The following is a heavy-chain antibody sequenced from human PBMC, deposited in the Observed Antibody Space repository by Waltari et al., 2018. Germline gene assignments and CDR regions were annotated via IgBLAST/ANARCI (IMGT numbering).Heavy chain of an antibody. V-gene: IGHV3-21*01. CDR3: ASHLEDFYYYMDV. CDR2: IGSSSDYI. J-gene: IGHJ6*03. Sequence: EVLLVESGGGLVTPGGSLRLSCAASGFNFNSYPMNWVRQAPGKGLEWVSSIGSSSDYIYYADSVKGRFTTSRDNARNSLYLQMSNLRAEDTAVYFCASHLEDFYYYMDVWGNGTTVTVSS. CDR1: GFNFNSYP.